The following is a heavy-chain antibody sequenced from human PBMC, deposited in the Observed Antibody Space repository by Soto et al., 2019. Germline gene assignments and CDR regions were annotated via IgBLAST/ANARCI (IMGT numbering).Heavy chain of an antibody. D-gene: IGHD2-2*01. V-gene: IGHV4-34*01. J-gene: IGHJ4*02. CDR1: GGSFSGYY. CDR3: ARVRPTNIVVVPAARYYFDY. CDR2: INHSGST. Sequence: PSETLSLTCAVYGGSFSGYYWSWIRQPPGKGLEWIGEINHSGSTNYNPSLKSRVTISVDTSKNQFSLKLSSVTAADTAVYYWARVRPTNIVVVPAARYYFDYWGQGTLVTVSS.